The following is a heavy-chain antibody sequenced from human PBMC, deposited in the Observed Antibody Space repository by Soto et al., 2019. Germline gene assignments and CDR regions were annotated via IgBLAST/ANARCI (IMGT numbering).Heavy chain of an antibody. CDR3: ARGYESSRRYLPLLDY. J-gene: IGHJ4*02. D-gene: IGHD3-22*01. CDR2: ISHSGST. Sequence: QVQLQQWGAGLLKPSETLSLRCVVNSGSFSGYYWTWIRQTPGKGLEWIGEISHSGSTNYNPSLMSRVTMSADTSKKHFSLRLSSVTAADTALYFCARGYESSRRYLPLLDYWVQGTLVTVSS. CDR1: SGSFSGYY. V-gene: IGHV4-34*01.